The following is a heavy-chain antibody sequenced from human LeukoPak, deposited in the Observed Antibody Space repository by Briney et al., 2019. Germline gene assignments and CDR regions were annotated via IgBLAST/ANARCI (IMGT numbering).Heavy chain of an antibody. Sequence: RGSLRLSCAPPGFTFCRYAACWVRPAPRKGRGWGSSISGSGGSKYYAHSVKGRLTISRDNSKNTLYLQMNSLRAEDTAVYYCARSFSGWANFDNWGRGTLVTCSS. J-gene: IGHJ4*02. CDR3: ARSFSGWANFDN. V-gene: IGHV3-23*01. CDR2: ISGSGGSK. CDR1: GFTFCRYA. D-gene: IGHD6-19*01.